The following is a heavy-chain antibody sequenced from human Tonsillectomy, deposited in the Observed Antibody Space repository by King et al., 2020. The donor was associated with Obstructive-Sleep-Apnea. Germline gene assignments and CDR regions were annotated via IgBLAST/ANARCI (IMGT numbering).Heavy chain of an antibody. J-gene: IGHJ3*02. V-gene: IGHV3-72*01. CDR3: ARDLTYYYGSGSYHGAFDI. CDR2: TRNKANSYTT. D-gene: IGHD3-10*01. CDR1: GFTFSDHY. Sequence: VQLVESGGGLVQPGGSLRLSCAASGFTFSDHYMDWVRQAPGKGLEWVGRTRNKANSYTTEYAASVKGRFTISRDDSKNSLYLQMNSLKTEDTAVYYFARDLTYYYGSGSYHGAFDIWGQGTMVTVSS.